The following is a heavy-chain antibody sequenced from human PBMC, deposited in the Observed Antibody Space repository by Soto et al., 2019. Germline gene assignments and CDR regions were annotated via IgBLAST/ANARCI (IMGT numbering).Heavy chain of an antibody. D-gene: IGHD2-21*02. V-gene: IGHV1-69*12. CDR2: IIPIFGTA. Sequence: QVQLVQSGAEVKKPGSSVKVSCKASGGTFSSYAISWVRQAPGQGLEWMGGIIPIFGTANYAQKFQGRVTITADESTSTAYMEMSSLISEDTAVYYCARGTYCGGDCYSDFDYWGQGTLVTVSS. J-gene: IGHJ4*02. CDR1: GGTFSSYA. CDR3: ARGTYCGGDCYSDFDY.